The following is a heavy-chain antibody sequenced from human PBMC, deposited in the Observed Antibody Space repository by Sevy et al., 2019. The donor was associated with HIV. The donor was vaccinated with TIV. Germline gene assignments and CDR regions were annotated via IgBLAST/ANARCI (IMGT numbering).Heavy chain of an antibody. CDR2: IRYDGSNK. CDR1: GFTFSSYG. V-gene: IGHV3-30*02. CDR3: AKVTGDALVFEY. D-gene: IGHD7-27*01. Sequence: GGSLRLSCAASGFTFSSYGMHWVRQAPGKGLEWVAFIRYDGSNKYYADSVKGRFTISRDNSKNTLYLQMNSLRAEDTAAYYCAKVTGDALVFEYWGQGTLVTLSS. J-gene: IGHJ4*02.